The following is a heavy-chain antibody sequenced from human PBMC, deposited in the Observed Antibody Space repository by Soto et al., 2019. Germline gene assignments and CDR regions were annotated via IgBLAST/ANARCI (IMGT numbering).Heavy chain of an antibody. CDR3: ASGITGTPDDY. Sequence: QVQLVQSGAEVKKPGSSVKVSCKASGGTFSSYTISWVRQAPGQGLEWMGRIIPILGIANYAQKFQGRVTITADKSTSTAYMELSSLRSEDTAVYYWASGITGTPDDYWGQGTLVTVSS. D-gene: IGHD1-7*01. V-gene: IGHV1-69*02. CDR2: IIPILGIA. J-gene: IGHJ4*02. CDR1: GGTFSSYT.